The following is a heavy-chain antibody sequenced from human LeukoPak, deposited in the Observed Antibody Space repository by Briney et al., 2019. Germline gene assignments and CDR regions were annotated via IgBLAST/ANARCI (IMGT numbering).Heavy chain of an antibody. CDR2: IYYSGST. CDR1: GGSFSSGDYY. CDR3: ARQAAYDAFDI. V-gene: IGHV4-30-4*08. J-gene: IGHJ3*02. Sequence: SQTLSLTCTVSGGSFSSGDYYWSWIRQPPGKGLEWIGYIYYSGSTYYHPSLKSPVTISVDTSKNQFSLKLSSVTAADTAVYYCARQAAYDAFDIWGQGTMVTVSS. D-gene: IGHD2-15*01.